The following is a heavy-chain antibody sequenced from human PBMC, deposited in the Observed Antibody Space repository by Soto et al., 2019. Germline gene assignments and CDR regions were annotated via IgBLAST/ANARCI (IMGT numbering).Heavy chain of an antibody. CDR3: ARSGYYYGSGDAFDI. CDR1: GYTFTSYG. J-gene: IGHJ3*02. D-gene: IGHD3-10*01. Sequence: ASVKVSCKASGYTFTSYGISWVRQAPGQGLEWMGWISAYNGNTNYAQKLQGRVTMTTDTSTSTAYMELRSLRSDDTAVYYCARSGYYYGSGDAFDIWGQGTMVTVSS. CDR2: ISAYNGNT. V-gene: IGHV1-18*01.